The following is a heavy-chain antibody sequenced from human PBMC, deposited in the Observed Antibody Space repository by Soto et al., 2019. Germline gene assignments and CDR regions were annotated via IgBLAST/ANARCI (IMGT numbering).Heavy chain of an antibody. J-gene: IGHJ4*02. D-gene: IGHD6-19*01. Sequence: PSETLSLTCTVSGGSISSYYWSWIRQPPGKGLEWIGYIYYSGSTNYNPSLKSRVTISVDTSKNQFSLKLSSVTAADTAVYYCAREKYSSGWRTPFDYWGQGTLVTVSS. CDR1: GGSISSYY. CDR3: AREKYSSGWRTPFDY. V-gene: IGHV4-59*01. CDR2: IYYSGST.